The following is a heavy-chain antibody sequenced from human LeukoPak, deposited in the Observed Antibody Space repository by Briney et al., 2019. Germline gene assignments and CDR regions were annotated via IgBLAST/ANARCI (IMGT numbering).Heavy chain of an antibody. Sequence: PSETLSLTCAVYGGSLSAYYWTWIRQPPGKGLEWIGEINHGGSTNYNPSLKSRVTISVDTSKNQFSLKLSSVTAADTAVYYCARYLDYGGNSRVFQHWGQGTLVTVSS. V-gene: IGHV4-34*01. D-gene: IGHD4-23*01. J-gene: IGHJ1*01. CDR1: GGSLSAYY. CDR3: ARYLDYGGNSRVFQH. CDR2: INHGGST.